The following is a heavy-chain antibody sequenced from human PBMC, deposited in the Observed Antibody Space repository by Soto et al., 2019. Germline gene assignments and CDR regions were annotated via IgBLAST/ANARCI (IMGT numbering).Heavy chain of an antibody. CDR1: GYSITSGFY. J-gene: IGHJ5*02. D-gene: IGHD2-21*01. CDR2: ISYSAKT. CDR3: TSGAGAPLVRFDP. V-gene: IGHV4-38-2*01. Sequence: SGTLSLICGVSGYSITSGFYWGWVRQSPGKGLEWIGSISYSAKTFYNPSLASRLSIAVDTSMNQFSLRLTSVTAADTALYYCTSGAGAPLVRFDPSRQSTLFPVSS.